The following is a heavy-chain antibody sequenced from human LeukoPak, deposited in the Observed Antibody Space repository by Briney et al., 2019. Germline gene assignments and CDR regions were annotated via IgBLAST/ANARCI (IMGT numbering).Heavy chain of an antibody. CDR1: GYTFTIYG. J-gene: IGHJ4*02. Sequence: ASVKVSCKASGYTFTIYGISWVRQAPGQGLEWMGWISAYNGNTNYAQKLQGRVTMTTDTSTSTAYMELRSLRSDDTAVYYCARARGYYYDSSAGAADYWGQGTLVTVSS. D-gene: IGHD3-22*01. CDR2: ISAYNGNT. V-gene: IGHV1-18*01. CDR3: ARARGYYYDSSAGAADY.